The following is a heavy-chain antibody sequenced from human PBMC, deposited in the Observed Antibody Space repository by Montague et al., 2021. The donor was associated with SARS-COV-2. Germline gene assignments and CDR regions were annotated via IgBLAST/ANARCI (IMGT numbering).Heavy chain of an antibody. Sequence: SLRLSCAASGFMFSSYSMNWVRQAPGKGLEWVSSISSRTYIYYAGSVTGRITISRDNARDALYLQMNSLSAEDTAVYFCARDASGGYYELDSWGQGTLVTVSA. D-gene: IGHD3-10*01. J-gene: IGHJ4*02. CDR3: ARDASGGYYELDS. V-gene: IGHV3-21*01. CDR1: GFMFSSYS. CDR2: ISSRTYI.